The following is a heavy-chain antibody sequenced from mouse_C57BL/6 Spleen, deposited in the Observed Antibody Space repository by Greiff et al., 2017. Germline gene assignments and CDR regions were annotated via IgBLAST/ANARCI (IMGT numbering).Heavy chain of an antibody. CDR3: VRRELSWFAY. V-gene: IGHV14-2*01. J-gene: IGHJ3*01. CDR1: GFNIKDYY. Sequence: VQLQQSGAELVKPGASVKLSCTASGFNIKDYYLPWVKQRTEQGLEWIGRIDPEDGDTISAPNFQGKVTITADTSSNTAYLQLSSLTSEDTAVDYCVRRELSWFAYWGQGTLVTVSA. CDR2: IDPEDGDT.